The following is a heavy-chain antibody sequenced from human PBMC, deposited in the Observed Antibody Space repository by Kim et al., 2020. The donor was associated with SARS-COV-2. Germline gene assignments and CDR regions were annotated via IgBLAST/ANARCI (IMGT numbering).Heavy chain of an antibody. CDR2: IYYSGDT. CDR1: GYYISSGYH. Sequence: SETLSLTCRVSGYYISSGYHWGWVRQPPGKGLEWIGSIYYSGDTYSNPSLESRVSISVDTPSHLFSLRRTSVTAPDTAVYYCPAKVEVADTLTFADSGQG. CDR3: PAKVEVADTLTFAD. D-gene: IGHD2-15*01. J-gene: IGHJ4*02. V-gene: IGHV4-38-2*01.